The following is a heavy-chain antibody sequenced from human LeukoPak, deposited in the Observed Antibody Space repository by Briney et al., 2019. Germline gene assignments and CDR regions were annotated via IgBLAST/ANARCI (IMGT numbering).Heavy chain of an antibody. Sequence: GGSLRLSCAAPGFTFSSYWMHWVRQAPGKGLVWVSRINSDGSSTSYADSVKGRFTISRDNAKNTLYLQMNSLRAEDTAVYYCARGPPLTGDRGVYFDYWGQGTLVTVSS. J-gene: IGHJ4*02. CDR3: ARGPPLTGDRGVYFDY. D-gene: IGHD7-27*01. V-gene: IGHV3-74*01. CDR2: INSDGSST. CDR1: GFTFSSYW.